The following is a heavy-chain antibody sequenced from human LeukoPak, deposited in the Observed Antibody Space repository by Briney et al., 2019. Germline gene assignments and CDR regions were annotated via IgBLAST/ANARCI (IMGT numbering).Heavy chain of an antibody. J-gene: IGHJ4*02. CDR1: GFTFSSYS. Sequence: GGSLRLSCAASGFTFSSYSMNWVRQAPGKGLEWVSSISSSSSYIYYADSVKGRFTISRDNAKNSLYLQMNSLRAEDTAVYYCARGGYRRTGPDYWGQGTLVTVSS. CDR3: ARGGYRRTGPDY. D-gene: IGHD6-13*01. V-gene: IGHV3-21*01. CDR2: ISSSSSYI.